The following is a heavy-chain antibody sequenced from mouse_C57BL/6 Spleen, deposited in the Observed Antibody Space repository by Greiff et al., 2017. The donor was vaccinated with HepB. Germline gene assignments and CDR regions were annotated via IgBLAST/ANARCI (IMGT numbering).Heavy chain of an antibody. CDR3: ARSSYYYGSSHYFDY. V-gene: IGHV8-12*01. CDR2: IYWDDDK. D-gene: IGHD1-1*01. Sequence: QVTLKESGPGILQSSQTLSLTCSFSGFSLSTSGMGVSWIRQPSGKGLEWLAHIYWDDDKRYNPSLKSRLTISKDTSRNQVFLKITSVDTADTATYYCARSSYYYGSSHYFDYWGQGTTLTVSS. CDR1: GFSLSTSGMG. J-gene: IGHJ2*01.